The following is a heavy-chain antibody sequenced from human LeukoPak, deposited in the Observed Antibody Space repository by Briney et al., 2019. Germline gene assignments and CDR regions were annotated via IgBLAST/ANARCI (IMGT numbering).Heavy chain of an antibody. Sequence: GASVKVSCKVSGYTLTELSMHWVRQAPGKGLEWMGGFVPEDGETIYAQKFQGRVTMTEDTSTDTAYMELSSLRSEDTAVYYCATDRGYYDSSGYYYALDYWGQGTLVTVSS. CDR3: ATDRGYYDSSGYYYALDY. CDR1: GYTLTELS. J-gene: IGHJ4*02. V-gene: IGHV1-24*01. D-gene: IGHD3-22*01. CDR2: FVPEDGET.